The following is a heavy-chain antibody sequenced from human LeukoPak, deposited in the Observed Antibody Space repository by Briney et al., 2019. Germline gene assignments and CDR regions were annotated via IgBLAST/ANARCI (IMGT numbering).Heavy chain of an antibody. D-gene: IGHD2-2*03. V-gene: IGHV3-21*01. CDR3: ARVFGYCSSSACYAASDL. CDR1: GFTFSSYS. Sequence: GGSLRPSCAASGFTFSSYSLTWVRQAPGKGLEWVSDISTDSRYIYYADSVQGRFTISRDNAQRSLYLQMNSLRVEDTAVYYCARVFGYCSSSACYAASDLWGQGTTVTVSS. J-gene: IGHJ3*01. CDR2: ISTDSRYI.